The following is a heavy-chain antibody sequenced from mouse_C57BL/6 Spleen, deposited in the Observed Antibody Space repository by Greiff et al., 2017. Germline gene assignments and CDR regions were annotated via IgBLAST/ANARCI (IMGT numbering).Heavy chain of an antibody. D-gene: IGHD2-3*01. CDR2: IDPGDGDT. J-gene: IGHJ3*01. CDR3: ARYDGYSPFAY. CDR1: GYAFSSSW. V-gene: IGHV1-82*01. Sequence: VQLQQSGPELVKPGASVKISCTASGYAFSSSWMNWVKQRPGKGLEWIGRIDPGDGDTNYNGTFKGKTTLTADKSSSTAYMHLSSLTSEDAAVYFCARYDGYSPFAYWGQGTLVTVSA.